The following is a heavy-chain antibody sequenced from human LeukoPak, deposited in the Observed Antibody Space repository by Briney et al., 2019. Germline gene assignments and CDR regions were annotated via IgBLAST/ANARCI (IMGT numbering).Heavy chain of an antibody. Sequence: ASVKVSCKASGYTFTSYDINWVRQATGQGLEWMGWVNPNSGNTGYAQKFQGRVTMTEDTSTDTAYMELSSLRSEDTAVYYCATTLVPGYFDYWGQGTLVTVSS. J-gene: IGHJ4*02. CDR1: GYTFTSYD. V-gene: IGHV1-8*02. CDR2: VNPNSGNT. D-gene: IGHD6-13*01. CDR3: ATTLVPGYFDY.